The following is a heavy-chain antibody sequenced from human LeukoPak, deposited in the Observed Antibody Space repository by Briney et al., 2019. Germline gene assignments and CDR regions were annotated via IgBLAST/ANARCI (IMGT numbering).Heavy chain of an antibody. Sequence: SQTLSLTCTVSGGSVSNDNHCWSWIRQPPGKGLEWIGYVNYSGSTKYNPSLKSRVSISADTSRSQVSLKLSSVTAADTAVYYCARDRGGFTYGEYYFDYWGQGSLVTVSS. CDR2: VNYSGST. D-gene: IGHD2-15*01. CDR3: ARDRGGFTYGEYYFDY. CDR1: GGSVSNDNHC. J-gene: IGHJ4*02. V-gene: IGHV4-61*01.